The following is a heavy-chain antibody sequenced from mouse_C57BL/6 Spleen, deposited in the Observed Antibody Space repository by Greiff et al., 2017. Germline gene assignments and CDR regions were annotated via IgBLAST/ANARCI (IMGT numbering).Heavy chain of an antibody. J-gene: IGHJ2*01. CDR2: IRNKANGYTT. V-gene: IGHV7-3*01. CDR3: ARFYGSSPCFDY. CDR1: GFTFTDYY. D-gene: IGHD1-1*01. Sequence: EVKLVESGGGLVQPGGSLSLSCAASGFTFTDYYMSWVRQPPGKALEWLGFIRNKANGYTTEYSAFVKGRFTISRDNSQSSLYLQMNALRAEDSATYYCARFYGSSPCFDYWGQGTTLTVSS.